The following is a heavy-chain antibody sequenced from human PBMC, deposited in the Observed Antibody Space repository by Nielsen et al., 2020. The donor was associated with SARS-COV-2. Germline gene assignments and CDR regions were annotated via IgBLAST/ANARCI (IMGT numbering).Heavy chain of an antibody. D-gene: IGHD6-6*01. CDR1: GFTFSNYT. J-gene: IGHJ4*02. CDR3: TSAPRSSVPPPWDY. CDR2: ISASGSTT. V-gene: IGHV3-23*01. Sequence: GESLKISCAASGFTFSNYTLSWVRQTPGKGLEWVAGISASGSTTDYADSVKGRFAISRDNSGNTLYLHMNSLRAEDTAVYYCTSAPRSSVPPPWDYWGQGILVTVSS.